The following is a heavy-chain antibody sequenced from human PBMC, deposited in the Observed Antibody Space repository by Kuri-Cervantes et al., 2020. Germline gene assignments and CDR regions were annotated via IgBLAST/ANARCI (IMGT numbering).Heavy chain of an antibody. Sequence: SETLSLTCTVSGGSVSSGTYYWSWIRQPPGKGLEWIGYIYYSESTNYNPSLKSRVTISVDTSKNQFSLKLNSVTAADTAVYYCARGDEGRRPRIFGIWGQGTLVTVSS. V-gene: IGHV4-61*01. CDR3: ARGDEGRRPRIFGI. J-gene: IGHJ4*02. D-gene: IGHD3-3*01. CDR2: IYYSEST. CDR1: GGSVSSGTYY.